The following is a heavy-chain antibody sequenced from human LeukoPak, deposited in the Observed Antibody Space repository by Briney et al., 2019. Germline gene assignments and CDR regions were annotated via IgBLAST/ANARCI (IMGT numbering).Heavy chain of an antibody. CDR3: ARHAGGISATGTRPFDY. Sequence: SETLSLACTVSGASFSSSTYYWGWIRQPPGKGLEWIGSIYYSGSTYYNPSLKSRVTMSVDTSKNQFSLKLSSVTAADTAMYYCARHAGGISATGTRPFDYWGQGALVTVSS. V-gene: IGHV4-39*01. J-gene: IGHJ4*02. CDR1: GASFSSSTYY. CDR2: IYYSGST. D-gene: IGHD6-13*01.